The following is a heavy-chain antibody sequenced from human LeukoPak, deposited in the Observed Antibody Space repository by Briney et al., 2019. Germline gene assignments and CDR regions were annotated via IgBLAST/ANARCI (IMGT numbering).Heavy chain of an antibody. Sequence: GGSLRLSCAASGFTFDDYSMHWVRQAPGKGLEWVSFISSSGSTIYYADSVKGRFTISRDNAKNSLYLQMNSLRAEDTAVYYCAGRGYSYGYNYYWGQGTLVTVSS. D-gene: IGHD5-18*01. J-gene: IGHJ4*02. CDR2: ISSSGSTI. CDR1: GFTFDDYS. V-gene: IGHV3-48*04. CDR3: AGRGYSYGYNYY.